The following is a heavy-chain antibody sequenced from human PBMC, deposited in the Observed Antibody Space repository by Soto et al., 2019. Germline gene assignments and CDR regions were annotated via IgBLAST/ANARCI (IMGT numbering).Heavy chain of an antibody. Sequence: GGSLRLSCAASGFTFRSFTMNWVRQAPGKGLEWVSTISSNSAYIYYTDALRGRFTISRDNAKNSLYLQMNSLRAEDTAFYYCAKDTGPNWGQGTLVTVSS. V-gene: IGHV3-21*04. CDR2: ISSNSAYI. CDR1: GFTFRSFT. CDR3: AKDTGPN. J-gene: IGHJ4*02.